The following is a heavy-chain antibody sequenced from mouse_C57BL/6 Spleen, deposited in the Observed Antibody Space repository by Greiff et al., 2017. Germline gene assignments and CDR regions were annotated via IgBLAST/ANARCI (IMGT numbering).Heavy chain of an antibody. CDR3: ARGGGVRRREYFDY. V-gene: IGHV1-69*01. Sequence: QVQLQQPGAELVMPGASVKLSCKASGYTFTSYWMHWVKPRPGQSLEWIGEIDPSASYTNYHHKFKGPSTLTVDKSSSTAYLQLGSMTSQNSAVYDWARGGGVRRREYFDYWGQGTTLTVSS. D-gene: IGHD2-14*01. CDR1: GYTFTSYW. CDR2: IDPSASYT. J-gene: IGHJ2*01.